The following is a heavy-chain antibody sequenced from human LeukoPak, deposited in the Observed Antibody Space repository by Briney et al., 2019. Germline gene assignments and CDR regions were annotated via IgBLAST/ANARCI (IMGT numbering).Heavy chain of an antibody. CDR2: ISGGGGNT. CDR3: AKGSYLDPNGYFPYYLDY. D-gene: IGHD2-8*01. J-gene: IGHJ4*02. CDR1: GFTLTTYA. Sequence: GGSLRHSCAASGFTLTTYAMSWGRQAPGKGLEWVSGISGGGGNTHYADSVKGRFTISRDNSKNTLYLRMHSLRAEDTAVYYCAKGSYLDPNGYFPYYLDYSGQGILVTVSS. V-gene: IGHV3-23*01.